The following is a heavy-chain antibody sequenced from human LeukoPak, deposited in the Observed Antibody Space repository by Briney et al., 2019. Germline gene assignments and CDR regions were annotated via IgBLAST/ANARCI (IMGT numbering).Heavy chain of an antibody. J-gene: IGHJ6*03. CDR1: GGSISNFY. CDR2: IYYSGST. D-gene: IGHD6-6*01. CDR3: ARRFDSSRSYYYYMDV. Sequence: SETLSLTCTVSGGSISNFYWSWIRQPPGRGLEWIGYIYYSGSTNYNPSLKSRLTISVDTSKNQFSLKLSSVTAADTAVYYWARRFDSSRSYYYYMDVWGKGTTVTVPS. V-gene: IGHV4-59*08.